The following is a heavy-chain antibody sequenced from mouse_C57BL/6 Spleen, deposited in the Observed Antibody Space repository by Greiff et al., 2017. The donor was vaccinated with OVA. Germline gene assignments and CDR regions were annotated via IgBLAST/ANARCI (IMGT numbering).Heavy chain of an antibody. D-gene: IGHD1-1*01. Sequence: QVQLQQSGAELVRPGSSVKLSCKASGYTFTSYWMHWVKQRPIQGLEWIGNIDPSDSETHYNQKFKDKATLTVDKSSSTAYMQLSSLTSEDSAVYYCARRSYYGSSYPYWYFDVWGTGTTVTVSS. CDR2: IDPSDSET. J-gene: IGHJ1*03. V-gene: IGHV1-52*01. CDR3: ARRSYYGSSYPYWYFDV. CDR1: GYTFTSYW.